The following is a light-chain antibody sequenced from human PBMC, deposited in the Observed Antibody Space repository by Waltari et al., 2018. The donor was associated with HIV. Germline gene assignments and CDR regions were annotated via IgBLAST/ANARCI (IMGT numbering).Light chain of an antibody. CDR2: DVD. J-gene: IGLJ3*02. V-gene: IGLV2-14*03. CDR1: DNDFSLYKF. CDR3: ASFTGDNTVM. Sequence: AVTQPASVSGLPGQSTTISCTGDDNDFSLYKFVSWYQQHSGKPPRLILYDVDSRASGVSARFSGSMSGNTASLTISGLRAEDEGHYYCASFTGDNTVMFGGGTEVTVL.